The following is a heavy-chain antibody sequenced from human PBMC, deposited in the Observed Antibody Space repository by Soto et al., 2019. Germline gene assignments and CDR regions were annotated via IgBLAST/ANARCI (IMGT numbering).Heavy chain of an antibody. CDR3: VMVDNYVTPTPQDV. CDR1: GYIFVNYG. CDR2: ISPYTGNT. D-gene: IGHD3-16*01. J-gene: IGHJ6*02. Sequence: QVQLVQSGDEVKKPGASVKVSCKASGYIFVNYGIAWVRQAPGQGLEWMGRISPYTGNTHSATKVQGRLIMTTGTSTSTAYIDLGSLTADDTAVSYCVMVDNYVTPTPQDVWGQGTTVTVSS. V-gene: IGHV1-18*01.